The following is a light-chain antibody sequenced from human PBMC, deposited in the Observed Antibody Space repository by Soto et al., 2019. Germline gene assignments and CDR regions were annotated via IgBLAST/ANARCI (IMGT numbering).Light chain of an antibody. CDR3: CLHACSSTHV. V-gene: IGLV2-23*01. J-gene: IGLJ1*01. CDR1: SSDVGSYNL. CDR2: EGS. Sequence: QSALAQPASVSGSPGQSITISCTGTSSDVGSYNLVSWYQQHPGKAPKLMIYEGSKRPSGVSNRFSGSKSGNTASLTISGLQSEDEADYYWCLHACSSTHVCANGSKVT.